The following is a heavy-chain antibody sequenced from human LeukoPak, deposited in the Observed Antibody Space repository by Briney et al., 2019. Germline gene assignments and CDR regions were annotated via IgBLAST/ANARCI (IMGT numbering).Heavy chain of an antibody. CDR2: IYYSGST. Sequence: SETLSLTCTVSGGSISSYYWSWIRQPPGKGLEWIGYIYYSGSTNYNPSLKSRVTISVDTSKNQFSLKLSSVTAADTAVYYCATGRDSSGYYYEYFDYWGQGALVTVSS. V-gene: IGHV4-59*08. CDR1: GGSISSYY. J-gene: IGHJ4*02. CDR3: ATGRDSSGYYYEYFDY. D-gene: IGHD3-22*01.